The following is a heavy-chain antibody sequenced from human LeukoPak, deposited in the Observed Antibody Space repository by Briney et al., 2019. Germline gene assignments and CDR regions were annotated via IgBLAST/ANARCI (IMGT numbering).Heavy chain of an antibody. J-gene: IGHJ4*02. CDR1: GFTFSTYA. V-gene: IGHV3-15*01. CDR3: TTEKDY. CDR2: IRSKTDGETT. Sequence: GGSLRLSCAASGFTFSTYAMSWVRQAPGKGLEWVGRIRSKTDGETTDYAAPVKGRFSISRDDSKNTVYLQMNSLKTEDAAVYYCTTEKDYWGQGTLVTVSS.